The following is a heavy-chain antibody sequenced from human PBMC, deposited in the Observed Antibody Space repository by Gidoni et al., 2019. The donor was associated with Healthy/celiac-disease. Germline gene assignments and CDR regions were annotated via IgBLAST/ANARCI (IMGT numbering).Heavy chain of an antibody. CDR3: ARGEVPAAYRGWFDP. J-gene: IGHJ5*02. D-gene: IGHD2-2*01. CDR2: ISAYNGNT. V-gene: IGHV1-18*01. Sequence: MGWISAYNGNTNYAQKLQGRVTMTTDTSTSTAYMELRSLRSDDTAVYYCARGEVPAAYRGWFDPWGQGTLVTVSS.